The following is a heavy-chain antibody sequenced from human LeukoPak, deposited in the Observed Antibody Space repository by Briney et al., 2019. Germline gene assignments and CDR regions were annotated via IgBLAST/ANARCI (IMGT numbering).Heavy chain of an antibody. D-gene: IGHD6-13*01. J-gene: IGHJ4*02. Sequence: GGSLRLSCAASGFTFSSYGMHWVRQAPGKGLEWVAVISYDGSNKYYADSVKGRFTISRDNSKNTLYLQMNSLRAEDTAVYYCAKGRGSSSWYLDYFDYWGQGTLVTVSS. CDR2: ISYDGSNK. CDR1: GFTFSSYG. CDR3: AKGRGSSSWYLDYFDY. V-gene: IGHV3-30*18.